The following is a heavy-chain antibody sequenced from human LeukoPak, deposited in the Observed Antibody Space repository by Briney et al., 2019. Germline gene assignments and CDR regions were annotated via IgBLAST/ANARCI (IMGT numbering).Heavy chain of an antibody. J-gene: IGHJ6*02. CDR1: GGSFSGYY. V-gene: IGHV4-34*01. CDR2: INHSGST. Sequence: SETLSLTCAVYGGSFSGYYWSWIRQPPGKGLEWIGEINHSGSTNYNPSIKSRVTISVDTSKNQFSLKLSSVTAADTAVYYCARVRVDIVATGHYYYYGMDVWGQGTTVTVSS. D-gene: IGHD5-12*01. CDR3: ARVRVDIVATGHYYYYGMDV.